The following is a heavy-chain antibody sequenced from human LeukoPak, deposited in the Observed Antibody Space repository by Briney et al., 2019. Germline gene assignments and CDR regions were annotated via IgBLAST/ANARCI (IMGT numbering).Heavy chain of an antibody. Sequence: SETLSLTCAVYGGSFSGYYWSWIRQPPGKGLEWIGYIYYSGSTNYNPSLKSRVTISVDTSKNQFSLKLSSVTPADTAVYYCARVAEMAAYFGEYYYYYMDVWGKGTTVTISS. CDR2: IYYSGST. CDR1: GGSFSGYY. D-gene: IGHD5-24*01. V-gene: IGHV4-59*01. J-gene: IGHJ6*03. CDR3: ARVAEMAAYFGEYYYYYMDV.